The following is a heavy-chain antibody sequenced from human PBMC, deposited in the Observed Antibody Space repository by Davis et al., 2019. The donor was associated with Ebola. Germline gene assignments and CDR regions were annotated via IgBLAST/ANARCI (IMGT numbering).Heavy chain of an antibody. CDR3: ARASFGYNSGWYADY. D-gene: IGHD6-19*01. J-gene: IGHJ4*02. CDR1: AFTLTKYA. Sequence: ASVMVSCKASAFTLTKYAIHWVRQAPGQRPEWMGWVHGGNGNTKYSQRFQGRVTITTDTSASTVYLDLTSLRSEDTAVFYCARASFGYNSGWYADYWGPGSLVTVSS. V-gene: IGHV1-3*01. CDR2: VHGGNGNT.